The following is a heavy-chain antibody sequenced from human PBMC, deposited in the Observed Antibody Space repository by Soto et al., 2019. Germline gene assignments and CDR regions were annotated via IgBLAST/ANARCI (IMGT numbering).Heavy chain of an antibody. V-gene: IGHV3-48*03. J-gene: IGHJ4*02. CDR1: GFTFSSYE. D-gene: IGHD3-10*02. CDR3: AREMFGRRHEYTGVDY. Sequence: VQLVESGGGLVQPGGSLRLSCAASGFTFSSYEMNWVRQAPGKGLEWVSYISSSGRTIYYADSVKGRFTISRDNAKNSLYLQMNSLRAEDTAVYYCAREMFGRRHEYTGVDYWGQGTLVTVSS. CDR2: ISSSGRTI.